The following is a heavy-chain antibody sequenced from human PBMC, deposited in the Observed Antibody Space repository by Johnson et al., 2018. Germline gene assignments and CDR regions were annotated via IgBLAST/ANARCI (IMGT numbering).Heavy chain of an antibody. CDR3: ARAQAPYYDLWSVYPLYGMDV. CDR2: IKQDGSEK. V-gene: IGHV3-7*01. CDR1: GFTFSSYW. Sequence: VQLVESGGGLVQPGGSLRLSCAVSGFTFSSYWMSWVRQAPGKGLEWVANIKQDGSEKYYVDSVKGRFTISRDNAKNSLFLQMNSLRAEDTAVYYCARAQAPYYDLWSVYPLYGMDVWGQGTTVTVSS. D-gene: IGHD3-3*01. J-gene: IGHJ6*02.